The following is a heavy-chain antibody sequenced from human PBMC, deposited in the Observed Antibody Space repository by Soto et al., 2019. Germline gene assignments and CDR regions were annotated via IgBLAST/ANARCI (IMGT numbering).Heavy chain of an antibody. CDR2: INHSGST. CDR1: GGSFSGYY. Sequence: SETLSLTCAVYGGSFSGYYWSWMRQTPGKGLEWMGEINHSGSTNYNPSLKSRVTISVDTSKNQFSLKLSSVTAADTAVYYCARRLPPSAAGYDYYYGMDVWGQGTTVTVSS. V-gene: IGHV4-34*01. J-gene: IGHJ6*02. CDR3: ARRLPPSAAGYDYYYGMDV. D-gene: IGHD6-13*01.